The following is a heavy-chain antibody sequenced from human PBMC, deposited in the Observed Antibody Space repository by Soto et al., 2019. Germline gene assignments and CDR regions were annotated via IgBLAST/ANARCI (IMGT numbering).Heavy chain of an antibody. CDR1: GYTFASYG. CDR2: ISAYNGNT. J-gene: IGHJ1*01. D-gene: IGHD2-2*03. Sequence: ASVKISFKASGYTFASYGIICVQQPPEQGLEWMGWISAYNGNTNYAQKLQGRVTMTTDTSTSTAYMELRSLRSDDTAVYYCARDSTSWIGPLFTWGQGTLVTVSS. CDR3: ARDSTSWIGPLFT. V-gene: IGHV1-18*01.